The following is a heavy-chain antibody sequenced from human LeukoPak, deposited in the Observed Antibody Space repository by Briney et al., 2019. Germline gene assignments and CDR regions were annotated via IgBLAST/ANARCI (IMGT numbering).Heavy chain of an antibody. CDR2: TRNKANSYTT. Sequence: TGGSLRLSCAASGFTFNDHYMDWVRQAPGKGLEWVGRTRNKANSYTTEYAASVKGRFTISRDDSKNSLYPQMNSLKTEDTAVYYCAGGPNYYFDSSYYFDYWGQGTLVTVSS. D-gene: IGHD3-22*01. CDR3: AGGPNYYFDSSYYFDY. CDR1: GFTFNDHY. J-gene: IGHJ4*02. V-gene: IGHV3-72*01.